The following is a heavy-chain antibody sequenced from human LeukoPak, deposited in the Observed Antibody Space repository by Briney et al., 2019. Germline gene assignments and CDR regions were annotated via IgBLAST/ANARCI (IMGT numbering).Heavy chain of an antibody. V-gene: IGHV3-23*01. CDR2: ISSGSDYT. Sequence: GGSLRLSCAASGFPFSSHGMSWVRQAPGKGPEWVSSISSGSDYTFYADSVRGRFTIFRDNSKNTMYLQMNSLRVGDTAVYYCAKIGVIGHWCYDLWGRGTLVTVSS. D-gene: IGHD3/OR15-3a*01. CDR3: AKIGVIGHWCYDL. J-gene: IGHJ2*01. CDR1: GFPFSSHG.